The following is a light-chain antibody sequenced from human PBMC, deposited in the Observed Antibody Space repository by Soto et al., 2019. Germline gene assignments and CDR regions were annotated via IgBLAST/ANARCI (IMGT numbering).Light chain of an antibody. CDR3: AGWDASLSGHVV. J-gene: IGLJ2*01. V-gene: IGLV1-47*01. CDR2: RNN. CDR1: SSNIGSSY. Sequence: QSVLTQPPSASGTPGQRVTISCSGSSSNIGSSYVYWYQQLPGTAHKLVIFRNNQRPSGVPDRFSGSKSGTSASLAISGLRSEDEADYYCAGWDASLSGHVVFGGGTKLTVL.